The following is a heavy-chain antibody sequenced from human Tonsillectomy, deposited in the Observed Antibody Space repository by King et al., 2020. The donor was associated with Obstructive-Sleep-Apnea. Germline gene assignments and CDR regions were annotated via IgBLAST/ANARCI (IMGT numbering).Heavy chain of an antibody. CDR3: AKAGGYSSGLKAPNYFDY. CDR1: GFTFSSYG. J-gene: IGHJ4*02. V-gene: IGHV3-30*18. Sequence: QVQLVESGGGVVQPGRALRLSFAASGFTFSSYGMHWVRQAPGKGLEWVAVISYDGSNKYYADSVKGRFTIARDNSKNTLYLQMNSVRAEDTAVYYCAKAGGYSSGLKAPNYFDYWGQGTLVTVSS. CDR2: ISYDGSNK. D-gene: IGHD6-19*01.